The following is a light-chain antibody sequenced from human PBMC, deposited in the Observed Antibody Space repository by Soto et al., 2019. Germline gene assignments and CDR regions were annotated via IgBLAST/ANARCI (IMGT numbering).Light chain of an antibody. CDR1: SSDVGGYNY. CDR3: NSYAGSKKV. J-gene: IGLJ1*01. CDR2: DVT. Sequence: QSALTQPPSASGSPGQSVTISCTGTSSDVGGYNYVSWYQQHPGKAPKLLIYDVTKRPSGVPDRFSGSKSDNTASLTVSGLQAEDEADYYCNSYAGSKKVFGTGTKLTVL. V-gene: IGLV2-8*01.